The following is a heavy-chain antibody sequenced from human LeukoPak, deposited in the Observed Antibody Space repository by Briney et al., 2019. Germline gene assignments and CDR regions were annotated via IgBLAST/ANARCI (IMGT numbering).Heavy chain of an antibody. V-gene: IGHV1-18*01. D-gene: IGHD3-3*01. Sequence: ASVKVSCKASGYTFTSYGISWVRQAPGQGLEWMGWISAYNGNTNYAQKLQGRVTMTTDTSTSTAYMELRSLRSDDTAVYYCAREGGITIFGVVPGFDPWGQGTLVTVSS. CDR2: ISAYNGNT. CDR3: AREGGITIFGVVPGFDP. J-gene: IGHJ5*02. CDR1: GYTFTSYG.